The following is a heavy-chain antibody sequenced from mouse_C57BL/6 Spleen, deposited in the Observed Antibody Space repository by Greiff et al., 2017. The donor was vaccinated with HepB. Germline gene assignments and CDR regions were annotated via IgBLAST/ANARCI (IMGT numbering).Heavy chain of an antibody. V-gene: IGHV1-52*01. Sequence: QVQLQQPGAELVRPGSSVKLSCKASGYTFTSYWMHWVKQRPIQGLEWIGNIDPSDSETHYNQKFKDKATLTVDKSSSTAYMQLSSLTSEDSAVYYCARGAYGKRKNYYFDYWGQGTTLTVSS. CDR2: IDPSDSET. J-gene: IGHJ2*01. D-gene: IGHD2-1*01. CDR3: ARGAYGKRKNYYFDY. CDR1: GYTFTSYW.